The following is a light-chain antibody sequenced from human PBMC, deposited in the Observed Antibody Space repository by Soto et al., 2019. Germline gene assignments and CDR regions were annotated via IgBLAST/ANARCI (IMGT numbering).Light chain of an antibody. J-gene: IGLJ2*01. Sequence: HSVLTQPPSVSGAPGQRVTISCTGSSSYIGAGYDVHWYQQLPGTAPKLLIYANTNRPSGVPDRCSGSKSGTSASLAITGLQAEDEADYYCQSYDDSLGGHVIFGGGTKLTVL. CDR3: QSYDDSLGGHVI. V-gene: IGLV1-40*01. CDR1: SSYIGAGYD. CDR2: ANT.